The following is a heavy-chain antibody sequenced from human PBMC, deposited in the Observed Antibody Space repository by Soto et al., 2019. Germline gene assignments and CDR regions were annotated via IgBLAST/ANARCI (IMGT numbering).Heavy chain of an antibody. D-gene: IGHD1-26*01. V-gene: IGHV3-74*01. J-gene: IGHJ6*02. CDR3: ARALEWELLYYYYYGMDV. CDR1: GFTFSSYW. Sequence: PGGSLRLSCAASGFTFSSYWMHWVRQAPGKGLVWVSRINSDGSSTSYADSVKGRFTISRDNAKNTLYLQMNSLRAEDTAVYYCARALEWELLYYYYYGMDVWGQGTTVTVSS. CDR2: INSDGSST.